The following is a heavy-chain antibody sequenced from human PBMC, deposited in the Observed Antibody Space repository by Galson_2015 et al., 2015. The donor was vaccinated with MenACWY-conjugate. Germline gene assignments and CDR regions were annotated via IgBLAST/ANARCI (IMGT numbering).Heavy chain of an antibody. CDR3: SRPPPDWPGLDV. J-gene: IGHJ6*02. Sequence: SGAEVKKPGESLKISCKASGYNFITYWIGWVRQVPGEGLEWVGLISPSDSRIRYSPAFEGRVTISADSAITTAYLQWNNLQASGTGKFFWSRPPPDWPGLDVWGQRTSVTVSS. V-gene: IGHV5-51*01. D-gene: IGHD1-14*01. CDR2: ISPSDSRI. CDR1: GYNFITYW.